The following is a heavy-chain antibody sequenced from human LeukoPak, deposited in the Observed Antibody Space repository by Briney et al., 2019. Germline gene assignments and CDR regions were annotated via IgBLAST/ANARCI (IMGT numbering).Heavy chain of an antibody. D-gene: IGHD3-10*01. Sequence: GGSLRLSCAASGFSFSASYMTWVRQAPGKGLECVAYIRPDGSSTYYVDSVKGRFTISRDNAKNSVYLQMNSLRVEDTALYYFSTEPRLLSYWGQGTLVTVSP. CDR3: STEPRLLSY. V-gene: IGHV3-7*01. J-gene: IGHJ4*02. CDR1: GFSFSASY. CDR2: IRPDGSST.